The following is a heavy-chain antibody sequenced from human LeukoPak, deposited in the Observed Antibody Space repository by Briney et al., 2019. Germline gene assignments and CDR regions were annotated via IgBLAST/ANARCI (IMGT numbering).Heavy chain of an antibody. CDR3: ARVGGGYELRGLDY. J-gene: IGHJ4*02. V-gene: IGHV4-38-2*01. CDR1: GYSVSGTYF. CDR2: VYHSGTS. D-gene: IGHD1-26*01. Sequence: SETLSLTCAVSGYSVSGTYFWGWIRRPPGKGLEWIGSVYHSGTSRYNSSLKSRITMSVDSSKNVFSLKLESVTAADTAVYYCARVGGGYELRGLDYWGQGIPVIVSS.